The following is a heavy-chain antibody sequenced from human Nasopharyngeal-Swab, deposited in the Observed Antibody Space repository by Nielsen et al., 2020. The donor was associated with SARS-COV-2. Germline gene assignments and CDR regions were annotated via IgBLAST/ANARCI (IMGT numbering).Heavy chain of an antibody. V-gene: IGHV4-34*01. Sequence: SETLSLTCAVYGGSFSGYYWSWIRQPPGKGLEWIGEINHSGSTNYNPSLKSRVTISVDTSKNQFSLKLSSVTAADTAVYYCARGYNWTRGFVSRGFDYWGRGTLVTVSS. J-gene: IGHJ4*02. CDR2: INHSGST. CDR1: GGSFSGYY. CDR3: ARGYNWTRGFVSRGFDY. D-gene: IGHD1-20*01.